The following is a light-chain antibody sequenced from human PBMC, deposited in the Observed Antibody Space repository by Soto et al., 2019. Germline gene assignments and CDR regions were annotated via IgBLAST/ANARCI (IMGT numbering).Light chain of an antibody. Sequence: EIVLTQSPGTLSLSPGERATLSCRASQSVSSSFLAWYQQRPGQAPRLLIYGASSRATGIPDRFSGSGSGTDFTLTISRLEPEDFAVYYCQQYGGSPETFAQGTKVEIK. CDR3: QQYGGSPET. CDR2: GAS. V-gene: IGKV3-20*01. CDR1: QSVSSSF. J-gene: IGKJ1*01.